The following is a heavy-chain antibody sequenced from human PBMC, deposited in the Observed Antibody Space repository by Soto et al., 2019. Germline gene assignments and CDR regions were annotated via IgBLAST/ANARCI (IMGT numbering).Heavy chain of an antibody. CDR2: IIPIFGTA. J-gene: IGHJ6*02. CDR1: GGTFSSYA. CDR3: ARDWAAGPSGYCSSTSCLTYGMDV. Sequence: SVKVSCKASGGTFSSYAISWVRQAPGQGLEWMGGIIPIFGTANYAQKFQGRVTITADESTSTAYMELSSLRSEDTAVYYCARDWAAGPSGYCSSTSCLTYGMDVWGQGTMVTVSS. D-gene: IGHD2-2*01. V-gene: IGHV1-69*13.